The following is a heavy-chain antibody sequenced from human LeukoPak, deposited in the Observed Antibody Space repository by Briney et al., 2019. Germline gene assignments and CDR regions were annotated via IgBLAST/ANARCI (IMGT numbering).Heavy chain of an antibody. Sequence: GGSLRLSCAASGFTFSNYWMSWVRQAPGKGLEWVANIKQDGSERYYVDSVKGRFTISRDNAKNSLYLQMNSLRAEDTAVYYCARVNPDYGDTYFDYWGQGTLVTVSS. D-gene: IGHD4-17*01. CDR2: IKQDGSER. J-gene: IGHJ4*02. CDR1: GFTFSNYW. V-gene: IGHV3-7*01. CDR3: ARVNPDYGDTYFDY.